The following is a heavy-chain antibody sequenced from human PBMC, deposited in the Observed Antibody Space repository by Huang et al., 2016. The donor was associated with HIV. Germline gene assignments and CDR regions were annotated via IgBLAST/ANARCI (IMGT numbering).Heavy chain of an antibody. D-gene: IGHD6-13*01. CDR2: IDPGDSAT. CDR3: ARHVYSSSPGDY. CDR1: GYSFTSYW. V-gene: IGHV5-51*01. J-gene: IGHJ4*02. Sequence: EVQLVQSGAEVKKPGESLKISGKGSGYSFTSYWIGWVGTRPGKGLDGRGIIDPGDSATGYSPSFKGQVTISADKSISTAYLQWSSLKASDTAMYYCARHVYSSSPGDYWGQGTLVTVSS.